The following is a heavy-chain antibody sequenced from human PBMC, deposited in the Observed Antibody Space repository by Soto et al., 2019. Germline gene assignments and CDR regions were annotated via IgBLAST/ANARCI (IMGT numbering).Heavy chain of an antibody. V-gene: IGHV3-33*01. CDR3: ARSASSGSXPYYFDY. Sequence: TGGSLRLSCAASGFTFSSYGMHWVRQAPGKGLEWVAVIWYDGSNKYYADSVKGRFTISRDNSKNTLYLQMNSLRAEDTAVYYCARSASSGSXPYYFDYWGQGTLVTVSS. D-gene: IGHD1-26*01. J-gene: IGHJ4*02. CDR2: IWYDGSNK. CDR1: GFTFSSYG.